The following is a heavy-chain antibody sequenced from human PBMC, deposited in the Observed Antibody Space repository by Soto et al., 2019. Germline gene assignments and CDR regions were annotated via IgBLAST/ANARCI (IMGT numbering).Heavy chain of an antibody. Sequence: QVQLVQSGAEVKKPGSSVKVSCKASGGTFSSYAISWVRQAPGQGLEWMGGIIPIFGTANYAQKFQGRVTITADESTSTAYMELSSLRSEDTAVYYCARWREVVPAATSTYYYYYGMEVWGQGTTVTVSS. CDR2: IIPIFGTA. J-gene: IGHJ6*02. CDR3: ARWREVVPAATSTYYYYYGMEV. V-gene: IGHV1-69*01. D-gene: IGHD2-2*01. CDR1: GGTFSSYA.